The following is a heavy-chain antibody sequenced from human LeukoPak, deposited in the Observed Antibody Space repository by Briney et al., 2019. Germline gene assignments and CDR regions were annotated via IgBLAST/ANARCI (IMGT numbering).Heavy chain of an antibody. D-gene: IGHD3-22*01. Sequence: SETLSLTCAVYGGSFSGYYWSWIRQPPGKGLEWIGEINHSGSTNYNPSLKSRVTISVDTSKNQFSPKLSSVTAADTAVYYCARRSAGSGYYSDYWGQGTLVTVSP. CDR3: ARRSAGSGYYSDY. CDR2: INHSGST. CDR1: GGSFSGYY. J-gene: IGHJ4*02. V-gene: IGHV4-34*01.